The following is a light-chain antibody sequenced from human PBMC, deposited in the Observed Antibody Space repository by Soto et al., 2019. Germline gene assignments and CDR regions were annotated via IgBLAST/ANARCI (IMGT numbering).Light chain of an antibody. CDR3: QQRSNWPWT. Sequence: EIELTQSQATLSASPPGQACLXWRASQSGGDNVAWYQRQLGQPPRFLIYDASNRATGIPARFSGSGSGTDFTLTISSLEPEDFAVYYCQQRSNWPWTFGQGTKVDIK. CDR1: QSGGDN. J-gene: IGKJ1*01. CDR2: DAS. V-gene: IGKV3-11*01.